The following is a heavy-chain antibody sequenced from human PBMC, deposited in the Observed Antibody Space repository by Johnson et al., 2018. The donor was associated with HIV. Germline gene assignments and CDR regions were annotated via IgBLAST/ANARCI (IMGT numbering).Heavy chain of an antibody. CDR3: ASPLIAAGEGAVDI. CDR2: ISYDGSNK. Sequence: QVQLVESGGGLVQPGGSLRLSCAASGFTFSSYGMHWVRQAPGKGLEWVAVISYDGSNKYYADSVKGRFTISRDNSKNTLYLQMNSLRAEDTAVYYWASPLIAAGEGAVDIWGQGTMVTVSS. J-gene: IGHJ3*02. CDR1: GFTFSSYG. D-gene: IGHD6-13*01. V-gene: IGHV3-30*03.